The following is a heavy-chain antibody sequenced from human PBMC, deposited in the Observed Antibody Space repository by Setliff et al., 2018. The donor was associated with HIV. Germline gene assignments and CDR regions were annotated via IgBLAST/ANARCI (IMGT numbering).Heavy chain of an antibody. CDR2: VSGRADST. V-gene: IGHV3-23*01. D-gene: IGHD3-3*01. J-gene: IGHJ4*02. CDR1: GFSFSKYA. CDR3: AKDMREWPGGANDY. Sequence: SLRLSCITSGFSFSKYAMSWVRQAPGKGLEWVSSVSGRADSTYYAASVRGRFTTSRDNSNNLLYLEMNSLRAEDTAIYYCAKDMREWPGGANDYWGQGTLVTVSS.